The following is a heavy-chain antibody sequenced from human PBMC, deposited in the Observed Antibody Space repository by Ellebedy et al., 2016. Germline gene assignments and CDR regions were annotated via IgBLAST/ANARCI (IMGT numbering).Heavy chain of an antibody. V-gene: IGHV4-34*01. CDR1: GGSFSGYY. CDR3: ARAKHLPQSWFDP. J-gene: IGHJ5*02. Sequence: SETLSLTCAVYGGSFSGYYWSWIRQPPGKGLEWIGEINHSGSTNYNPSLKSRDTISVDTSKNQFPLKLSSVTAADTAVYYCARAKHLPQSWFDPWGQGTPVTVSS. CDR2: INHSGST.